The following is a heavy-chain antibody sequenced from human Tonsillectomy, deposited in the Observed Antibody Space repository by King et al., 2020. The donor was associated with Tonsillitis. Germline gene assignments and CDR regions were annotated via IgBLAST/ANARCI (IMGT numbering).Heavy chain of an antibody. CDR3: ANTYGDYSYFQS. CDR2: INNNGRNI. D-gene: IGHD4-17*01. V-gene: IGHV3-21*01. CDR1: GFTFTDYT. J-gene: IGHJ4*02. Sequence: VQLVESGGGLVKPGGSLRLSCAASGFTFTDYTMHWVRQAPGKGLEWVSFINNNGRNIYYADSVKGRFTVSRDNAKGSLYLQMNSLRAEDTALYSCANTYGDYSYFQSWGQGTLVTVSS.